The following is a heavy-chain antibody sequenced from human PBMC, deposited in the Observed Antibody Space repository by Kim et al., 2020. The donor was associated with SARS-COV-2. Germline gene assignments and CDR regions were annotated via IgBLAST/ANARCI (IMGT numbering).Heavy chain of an antibody. Sequence: GGSLRLSCAASGFTFSSYWMHWVRQVPGEGLVWVSRINSDGSTTSYADSVKGRFTISRDNAKNTLYLQMNSLRADDTALYYCARRTLSGSYYYFDHWGQGTLVTVSS. J-gene: IGHJ4*02. CDR1: GFTFSSYW. V-gene: IGHV3-74*01. CDR3: ARRTLSGSYYYFDH. CDR2: INSDGSTT. D-gene: IGHD1-26*01.